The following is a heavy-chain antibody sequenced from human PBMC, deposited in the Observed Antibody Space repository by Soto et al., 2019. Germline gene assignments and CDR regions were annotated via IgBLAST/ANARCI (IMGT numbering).Heavy chain of an antibody. J-gene: IGHJ6*02. V-gene: IGHV3-73*02. D-gene: IGHD7-27*01. CDR2: IRSKANSYAT. CDR1: GFTFSGSA. Sequence: EVQLVESGGGLVQPGGSLKLSCAASGFTFSGSAMHWVRQASGKGLEWVGRIRSKANSYATAYAASVKGRFTISRDDSKNTAYLQMNSLKTEDTAVYYCTSGATGARQQPYTPLYYYYYYGMDVWGQGTTVTVSS. CDR3: TSGATGARQQPYTPLYYYYYYGMDV.